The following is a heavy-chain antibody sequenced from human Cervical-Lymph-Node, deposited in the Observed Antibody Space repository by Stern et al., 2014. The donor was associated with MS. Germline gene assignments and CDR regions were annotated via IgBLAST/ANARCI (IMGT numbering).Heavy chain of an antibody. CDR3: ARVHGGSYYNTFDH. V-gene: IGHV1-18*01. Sequence: MQLVESGAEVKKPGASVKVSCKASGYMFTNYAITWVRQAPGQGPEWMGGINPYNGNPNYAQNLQGRVTMTTDTSTSMLYMELRSLRSDDTAVYYCARVHGGSYYNTFDHWGQGTLVTVSS. CDR2: INPYNGNP. J-gene: IGHJ4*02. CDR1: GYMFTNYA. D-gene: IGHD1-26*01.